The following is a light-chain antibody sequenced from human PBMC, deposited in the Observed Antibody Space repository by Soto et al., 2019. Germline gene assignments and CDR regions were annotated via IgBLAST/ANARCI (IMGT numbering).Light chain of an antibody. CDR2: YAS. CDR1: PSIRIW. J-gene: IGKJ1*01. CDR3: QHSNSHRT. V-gene: IGKV1-5*01. Sequence: DIPMTQSASTLSASPGDRVTITCGARPSIRIWLAWYQQKPVTSPKLLSSYASILESVVTSRVSGSGSETEFTLTISGLKPDDFDTYYCQHSNSHRTFGQGTQVDIK.